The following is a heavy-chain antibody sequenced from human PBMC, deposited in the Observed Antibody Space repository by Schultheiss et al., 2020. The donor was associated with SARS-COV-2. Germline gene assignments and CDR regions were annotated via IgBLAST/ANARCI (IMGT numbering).Heavy chain of an antibody. CDR1: GFTVSSNY. CDR3: ARETLGPWEPYDY. J-gene: IGHJ4*02. V-gene: IGHV3-53*01. D-gene: IGHD1-26*01. CDR2: IYSGGST. Sequence: GESLKISCAASGFTVSSNYMSWVRQAPGKGLEWVSFIYSGGSTYYSDSVKGRFTISRDNSKNTLYLQMNSLRAEDTAVYYFARETLGPWEPYDYWGQGTLVTVSS.